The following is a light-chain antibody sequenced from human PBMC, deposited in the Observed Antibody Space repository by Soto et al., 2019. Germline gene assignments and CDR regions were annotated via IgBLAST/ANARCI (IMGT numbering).Light chain of an antibody. CDR1: SSDVGGYHY. CDR3: CSYAGGYSWM. CDR2: DVS. V-gene: IGLV2-11*01. Sequence: QSALTQPRSVSGSPGQSVTISCTGTSSDVGGYHYVSWYHQHPGKAPKLMIYDVSKRPSGVPDRFSGSKSGNTASLTISGLQAEDEAVYYFCSYAGGYSWMFGGGTKLTVL. J-gene: IGLJ3*02.